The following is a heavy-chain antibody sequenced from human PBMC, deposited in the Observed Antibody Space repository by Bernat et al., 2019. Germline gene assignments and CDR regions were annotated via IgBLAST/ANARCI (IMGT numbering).Heavy chain of an antibody. CDR1: GYSFTTYW. J-gene: IGHJ2*01. V-gene: IGHV5-51*01. CDR3: ARRLIVGATSGDWYFDL. Sequence: EVQLVQSGAEVKKPGESLKISCKGSGYSFTTYWIGWVRQMPGKGLEGMGMIYPGDSDTRYSPSFQGQVTISADRSISTAYLQWSSLKASDTAMYYCARRLIVGATSGDWYFDLWGRGTLVTVSS. D-gene: IGHD1-26*01. CDR2: IYPGDSDT.